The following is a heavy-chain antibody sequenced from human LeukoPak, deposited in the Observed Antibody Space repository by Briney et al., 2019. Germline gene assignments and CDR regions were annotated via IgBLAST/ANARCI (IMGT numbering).Heavy chain of an antibody. CDR1: GFTFSSYS. Sequence: PGGSLRLSCAASGFTFSSYSMNWVRQAPGKGLEWVSSISSSSSYIYYADSVKGRFTISRDNAKNSLYLQMNSLRAEDTAVYYCARARREYYYGSGSYYNVATGPLDYWGQGTLVTVSS. V-gene: IGHV3-21*01. CDR2: ISSSSSYI. D-gene: IGHD3-10*01. CDR3: ARARREYYYGSGSYYNVATGPLDY. J-gene: IGHJ4*02.